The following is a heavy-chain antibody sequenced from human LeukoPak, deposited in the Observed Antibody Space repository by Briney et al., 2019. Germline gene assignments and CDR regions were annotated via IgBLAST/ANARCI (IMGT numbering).Heavy chain of an antibody. Sequence: ASVKVSCKASGYTFTGYYIHWVRQAPGQGLEWMGWINPNSGGTNYAQKLQGRVTMTRDTSISTVYMELSRLRADHTAVYYCARAQVEYCSGGRCYSGYWGQGTLVTVSS. CDR1: GYTFTGYY. V-gene: IGHV1-2*02. D-gene: IGHD2-15*01. CDR2: INPNSGGT. CDR3: ARAQVEYCSGGRCYSGY. J-gene: IGHJ4*02.